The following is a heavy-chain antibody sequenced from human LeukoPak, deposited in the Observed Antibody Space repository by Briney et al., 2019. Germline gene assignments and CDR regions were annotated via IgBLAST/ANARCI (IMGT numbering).Heavy chain of an antibody. CDR1: GYTFTSYY. CDR2: INPSGGST. CDR3: ARIAAQGRNNWFDP. J-gene: IGHJ5*02. D-gene: IGHD6-6*01. V-gene: IGHV1-46*01. Sequence: ASVKVSCKASGYTFTSYYMHWVRQAPGQGLEWMGIINPSGGSTSYAQKLQGRVTMTTDTSTSTAYMELRSLRSDDTAVYYCARIAAQGRNNWFDPWGQGTLVTVSS.